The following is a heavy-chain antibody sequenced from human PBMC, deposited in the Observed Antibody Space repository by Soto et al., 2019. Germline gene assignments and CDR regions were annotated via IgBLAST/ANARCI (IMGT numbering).Heavy chain of an antibody. CDR2: IYYSGST. CDR3: ARDVSSSWGWFDP. Sequence: LSLTCTVSGGSISSGGYYWSWIRQHPGKGLEWIGYIYYSGSTYYNPSLKSRVTISVDTSKNQFSLKLSSVTAADTAVYYCARDVSSSWGWFDPLGQGTLVAVSS. V-gene: IGHV4-31*03. J-gene: IGHJ5*02. CDR1: GGSISSGGYY. D-gene: IGHD6-13*01.